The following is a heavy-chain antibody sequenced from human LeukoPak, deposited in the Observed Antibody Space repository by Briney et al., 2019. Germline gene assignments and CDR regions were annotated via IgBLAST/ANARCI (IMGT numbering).Heavy chain of an antibody. J-gene: IGHJ5*02. D-gene: IGHD6-19*01. CDR2: ISSSGSTI. CDR1: GFTFSSYE. CDR3: ARGGLVQDNWFDP. Sequence: EGSLRLSCAASGFTFSSYEMNWVRQAPGKGLEWVSYISSSGSTIYYADSVKGRFTISRDNAKNSLYLQMNSLRAEDTAVYYCARGGLVQDNWFDPWGQGTLVTVSS. V-gene: IGHV3-48*03.